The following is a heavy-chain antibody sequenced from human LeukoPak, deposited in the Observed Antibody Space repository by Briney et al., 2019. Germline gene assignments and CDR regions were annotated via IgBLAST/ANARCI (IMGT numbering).Heavy chain of an antibody. D-gene: IGHD1-26*01. CDR1: GFTVSSYA. Sequence: GGSLRLSCAASGFTVSSYAMHWVRQPIGKGLEWVSALGIAGDTFYPGSVKGRFTISRKNAKNSLYLQMNSLRAEDTAMYYCARQKQSHGNFDCWGQGTLVTVSS. CDR2: LGIAGDT. CDR3: ARQKQSHGNFDC. V-gene: IGHV3-13*01. J-gene: IGHJ4*02.